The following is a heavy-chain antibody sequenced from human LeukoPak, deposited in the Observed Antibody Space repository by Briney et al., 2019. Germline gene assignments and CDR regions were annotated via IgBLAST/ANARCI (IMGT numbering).Heavy chain of an antibody. CDR3: ARILILSSGWTPLDY. CDR2: IYYSGSS. CDR1: GGPISSTNYY. Sequence: SETLSLTCTVSGGPISSTNYYRGWIRQPPGKRPEWIGNIYYSGSSYYNPSLQSRGTISVDSSKNQFSLRLSSVTAADTAVYYCARILILSSGWTPLDYWGQGALVTVSS. J-gene: IGHJ4*02. V-gene: IGHV4-39*01. D-gene: IGHD6-19*01.